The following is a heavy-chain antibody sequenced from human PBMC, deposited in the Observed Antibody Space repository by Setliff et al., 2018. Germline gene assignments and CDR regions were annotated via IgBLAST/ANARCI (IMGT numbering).Heavy chain of an antibody. CDR1: GGSFTGTTYY. Sequence: SETLSLTCTVSGGSFTGTTYYWGWIRQSPGKGLDWIGTVDHSGNTFYNPSLKSRVTISVDTSKNQLSLKLASVTAADTAVYYCARRDSTGYYGYSFDFWGQGTLVTVSS. V-gene: IGHV4-39*01. J-gene: IGHJ4*02. CDR2: VDHSGNT. D-gene: IGHD3-22*01. CDR3: ARRDSTGYYGYSFDF.